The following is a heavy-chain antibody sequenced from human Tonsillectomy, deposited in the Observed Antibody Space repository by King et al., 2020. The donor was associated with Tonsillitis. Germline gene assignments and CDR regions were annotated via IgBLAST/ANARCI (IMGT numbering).Heavy chain of an antibody. J-gene: IGHJ3*02. CDR1: GGSISSSSFY. CDR2: IYYSGST. V-gene: IGHV4-39*01. D-gene: IGHD3-3*01. CDR3: ARSPPYYDFWNDAFDI. Sequence: QVQLQESGPGLVKPSETLSLTCTVSGGSISSSSFYWGWIRQPPGKGLEWIGTIYYSGSTYYNPSLKSRVTISVDTSKNQFSLKLSSVTAADTAVYYCARSPPYYDFWNDAFDIWGQGTMVTVSS.